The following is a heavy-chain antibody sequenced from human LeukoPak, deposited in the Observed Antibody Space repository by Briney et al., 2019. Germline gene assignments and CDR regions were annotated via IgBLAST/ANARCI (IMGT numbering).Heavy chain of an antibody. CDR1: GYSFRNQW. V-gene: IGHV5-51*01. CDR2: IYPADSDT. CDR3: AREDSSGYWNVDY. D-gene: IGHD3-22*01. J-gene: IGHJ4*02. Sequence: KDGESLKISCKASGYSFRNQWIGWVRQMPGKGLEWMGIIYPADSDTRYRPSFQGQVTISVDKSITTAYLQWSSLKASDTAMYYCAREDSSGYWNVDYWGQGTLVTVSS.